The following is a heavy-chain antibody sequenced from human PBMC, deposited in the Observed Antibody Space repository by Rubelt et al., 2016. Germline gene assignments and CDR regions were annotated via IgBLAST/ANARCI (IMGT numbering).Heavy chain of an antibody. J-gene: IGHJ4*02. CDR3: ARVTGGSSDY. V-gene: IGHV4-34*01. CDR1: GGSFSGYY. D-gene: IGHD3-16*01. CDR2: INHSGST. Sequence: QVQLQQWGAGLLKPSETLSLTCAVYGGSFSGYYWIWIRQPPGKGLEWIGEINHSGSTNYNPSLKSRVTISVDTSKNQFSLKLSSVTAADTAVYYCARVTGGSSDYWGQGTLVTVSS.